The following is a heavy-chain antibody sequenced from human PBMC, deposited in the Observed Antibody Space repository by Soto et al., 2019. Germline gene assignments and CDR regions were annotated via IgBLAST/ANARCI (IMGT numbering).Heavy chain of an antibody. J-gene: IGHJ4*02. CDR3: ARDQYYYDSSGYYRFFDY. Sequence: SVKVSCKASGGTFSSYAISWLRQAPGQGLEWMGGIIPIFGTANYAQKFQGRVTITADESTSTAYMELSSLRSEDTAVYYCARDQYYYDSSGYYRFFDYWGQGTMVTVSS. D-gene: IGHD3-22*01. V-gene: IGHV1-69*13. CDR2: IIPIFGTA. CDR1: GGTFSSYA.